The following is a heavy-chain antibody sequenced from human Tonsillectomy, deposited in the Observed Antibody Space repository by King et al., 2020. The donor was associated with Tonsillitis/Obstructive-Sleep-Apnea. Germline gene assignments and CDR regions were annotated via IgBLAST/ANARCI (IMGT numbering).Heavy chain of an antibody. CDR3: ARHVRDGYGTHFDY. J-gene: IGHJ4*02. CDR1: GHSIRSSSYY. Sequence: LQLQESGPGLVKPSETLSRTCTVSGHSIRSSSYYWGWIRQPPGKGLEWIGTIYYTGSTYYNPSLKSRVTISVDTSKNQFSLKLSSVTAADTAVYYCARHVRDGYGTHFDYWGQGTLVTVSS. CDR2: IYYTGST. D-gene: IGHD5-24*01. V-gene: IGHV4-39*01.